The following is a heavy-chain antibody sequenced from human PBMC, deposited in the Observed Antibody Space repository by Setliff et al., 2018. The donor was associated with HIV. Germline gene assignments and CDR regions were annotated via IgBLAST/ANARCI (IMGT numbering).Heavy chain of an antibody. V-gene: IGHV1-2*02. CDR2: INPDGGGT. CDR3: ARGDMIAFGGVGPFDY. J-gene: IGHJ4*02. Sequence: GASVKVSCKASGYTFTGYYMHWVRQAPGQGLEWMGWINPDGGGTKYAQKFQGRVTMTRDTSINTAYMELSSLRSADTAVYYCARGDMIAFGGVGPFDYWGQGTLVTVSS. D-gene: IGHD3-16*01. CDR1: GYTFTGYY.